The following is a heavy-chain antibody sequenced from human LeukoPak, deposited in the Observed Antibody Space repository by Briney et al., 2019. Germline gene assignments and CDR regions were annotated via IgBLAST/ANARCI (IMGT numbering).Heavy chain of an antibody. CDR1: GFTFSSYA. J-gene: IGHJ4*02. CDR3: AKDFYGSGSYSSFDY. CDR2: ISGSGGST. D-gene: IGHD3-10*01. Sequence: QPGGSLRFSCAAAGFTFSSYAMSWVRQAPGKGREWVSAISGSGGSTYYADSVKGRFTISRDNSKNTLYLQMNSLRAEDTAVYYCAKDFYGSGSYSSFDYWGQGTLVTVSS. V-gene: IGHV3-23*01.